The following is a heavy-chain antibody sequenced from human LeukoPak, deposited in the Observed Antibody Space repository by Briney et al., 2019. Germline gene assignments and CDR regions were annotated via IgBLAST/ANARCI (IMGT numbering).Heavy chain of an antibody. CDR3: ARDRRNYGSGSYLSFDP. V-gene: IGHV1-18*01. D-gene: IGHD3-10*01. Sequence: ASVKVSCKASGYTFTSYGTIWVRQAPGQGLEWMGWISAYNGNTNYAQKLQGRVTMTTDTSTSTAYMELRSLRSDDTAVYYCARDRRNYGSGSYLSFDPWGQGTMVTVSS. CDR1: GYTFTSYG. J-gene: IGHJ5*02. CDR2: ISAYNGNT.